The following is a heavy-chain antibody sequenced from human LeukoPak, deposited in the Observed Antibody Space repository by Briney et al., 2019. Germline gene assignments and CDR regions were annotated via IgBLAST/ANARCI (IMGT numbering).Heavy chain of an antibody. CDR2: IYYSGST. V-gene: IGHV4-39*07. D-gene: IGHD6-13*01. J-gene: IGHJ4*02. Sequence: SETLSLTCTVSGGSISSSSYYWGWIRQPPGKGLEWIGGIYYSGSTYYNPSLKSRVTISVDRSKNQFSLKLSSVTAADTAVYYCARASYSSSSQGFDYWGQGTLVTVSS. CDR1: GGSISSSSYY. CDR3: ARASYSSSSQGFDY.